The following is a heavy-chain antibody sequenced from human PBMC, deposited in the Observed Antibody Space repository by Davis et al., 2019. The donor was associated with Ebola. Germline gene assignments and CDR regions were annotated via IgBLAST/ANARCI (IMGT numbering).Heavy chain of an antibody. CDR3: ARGRRYSYGPPRY. V-gene: IGHV4-34*01. D-gene: IGHD5-18*01. J-gene: IGHJ4*02. Sequence: MPSETLSLTCAVHGGSFSGYYWSWIRQPPGKGLEWIGEMDHSGNTNYNPSLKSRVTISVDTSKNQFSLKLSSVTAADTAVYYCARGRRYSYGPPRYWGQGTLVTVSS. CDR1: GGSFSGYY. CDR2: MDHSGNT.